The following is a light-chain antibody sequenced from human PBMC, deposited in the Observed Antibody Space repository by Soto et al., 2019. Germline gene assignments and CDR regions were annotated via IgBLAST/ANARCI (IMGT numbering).Light chain of an antibody. J-gene: IGKJ1*01. CDR1: HSISSY. Sequence: ETVLTQSPATLSLSPGERATLSCRASHSISSYLAWYQQKPGQAPRLLIFEASNRANGIPARFSGSGSGTDFTLTISRLEPEDFAVYYCHQRSTWPQTFGQGTKVEIK. V-gene: IGKV3-11*01. CDR2: EAS. CDR3: HQRSTWPQT.